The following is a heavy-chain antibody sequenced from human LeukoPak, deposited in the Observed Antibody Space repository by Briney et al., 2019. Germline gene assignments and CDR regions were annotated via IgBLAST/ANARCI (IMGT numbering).Heavy chain of an antibody. Sequence: SGTLSLTCGVSGGSISSSYWWSWVRQPPGKGLEWIGEIYHSGSTNYNPSLKSRVTISVDTSKNQFSLKLSSVTAADTAVYYCARDRPPRGVAPGWYFDLWGRGTLVTVSS. V-gene: IGHV4-4*02. CDR2: IYHSGST. J-gene: IGHJ2*01. CDR1: GGSISSSYW. D-gene: IGHD2-15*01. CDR3: ARDRPPRGVAPGWYFDL.